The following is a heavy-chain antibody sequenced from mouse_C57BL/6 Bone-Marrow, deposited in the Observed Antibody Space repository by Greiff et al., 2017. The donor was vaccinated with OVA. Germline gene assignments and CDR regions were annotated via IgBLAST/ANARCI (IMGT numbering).Heavy chain of an antibody. CDR2: IYPGSGST. CDR1: GYTFTSYW. CDR3: ATDGYYPSYWYFDV. J-gene: IGHJ1*03. D-gene: IGHD2-3*01. V-gene: IGHV1-55*01. Sequence: QVQLQQPGAELVKPGASVKMSCKASGYTFTSYWITWVKQRPGQGLEWIGDIYPGSGSTNYNEKFKSKATLTVDTSSSTAYMQLSSLTSEDSAVYYCATDGYYPSYWYFDVWGTGTTVTVSS.